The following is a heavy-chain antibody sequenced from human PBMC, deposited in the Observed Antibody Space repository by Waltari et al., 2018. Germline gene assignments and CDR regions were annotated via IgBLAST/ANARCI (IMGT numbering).Heavy chain of an antibody. V-gene: IGHV4-34*01. Sequence: QVQLQQWGAGLLKPSETLSLTCAVYGGSFSGYYWSWIRQPTGKGLEWLGEINHSGSTNYNPSLKSRVTISVDTSKNQFSLKLSSVTAADTAVYYCARGKGGYCSGGSCYTRYLYYFDYWGQGTLVTVSS. D-gene: IGHD2-15*01. CDR3: ARGKGGYCSGGSCYTRYLYYFDY. CDR2: INHSGST. J-gene: IGHJ4*02. CDR1: GGSFSGYY.